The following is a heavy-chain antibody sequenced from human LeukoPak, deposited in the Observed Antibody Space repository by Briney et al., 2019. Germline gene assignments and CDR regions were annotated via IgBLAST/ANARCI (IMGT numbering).Heavy chain of an antibody. CDR2: ISAYSGKT. Sequence: ASVKVSCKASGYTFTSYGLTWVRQPPGHGLEWLGWISAYSGKTNYAQSFQDRISMTRDKSTSTAYLEVMNLTSEDTAVYYCARDLRIVVSADWGQGTLVTVSS. D-gene: IGHD2-21*02. CDR3: ARDLRIVVSAD. J-gene: IGHJ4*02. V-gene: IGHV1-18*01. CDR1: GYTFTSYG.